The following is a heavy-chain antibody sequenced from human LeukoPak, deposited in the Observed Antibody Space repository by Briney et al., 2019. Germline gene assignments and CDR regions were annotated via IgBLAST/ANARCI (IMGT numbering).Heavy chain of an antibody. CDR1: GESFSGYY. V-gene: IGHV4-34*12. J-gene: IGHJ4*02. D-gene: IGHD3-3*01. CDR3: ARGLASGYPPIPFDY. Sequence: SETLSLTCVVYGESFSGYYWTWIRQPPGKGLEWIGEIIDTGSTKYNSSLKSRVTISVGTSKNEFSLNLTPVTAADTAIYYCARGLASGYPPIPFDYWGQGTLVTVSS. CDR2: IIDTGST.